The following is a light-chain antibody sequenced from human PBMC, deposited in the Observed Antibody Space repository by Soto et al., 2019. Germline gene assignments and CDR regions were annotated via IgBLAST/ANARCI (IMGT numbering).Light chain of an antibody. Sequence: QSVLTQPASVSGSPGQSITISCTGTASDVGGYNYVSWYQQHPGKAPKLMIHAVSNRPSGISSRFSGSKSSNTASLTISGLQSEDEADYFCCSYTSRTTYVFGTGTKVTVL. CDR1: ASDVGGYNY. V-gene: IGLV2-14*01. CDR3: CSYTSRTTYV. J-gene: IGLJ1*01. CDR2: AVS.